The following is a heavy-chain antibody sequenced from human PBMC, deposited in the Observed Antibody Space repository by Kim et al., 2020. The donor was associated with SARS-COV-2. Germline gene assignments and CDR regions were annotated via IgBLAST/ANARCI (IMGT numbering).Heavy chain of an antibody. CDR3: AVQYYYDSSSAAFDI. Sequence: DSGTGRFTISRDKSKNTLYLQMNSLRAEDTAVYYCAVQYYYDSSSAAFDIWGHGTMVTVSS. V-gene: IGHV3-23*01. J-gene: IGHJ3*02. D-gene: IGHD3-22*01.